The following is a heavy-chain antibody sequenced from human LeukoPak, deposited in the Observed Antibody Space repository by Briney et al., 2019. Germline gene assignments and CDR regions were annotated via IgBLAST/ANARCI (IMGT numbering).Heavy chain of an antibody. V-gene: IGHV4-39*01. CDR2: IYYSGST. D-gene: IGHD5-18*01. CDR1: GGSISSSSYY. CDR3: ARLRVPHSYGYDY. Sequence: SETLSLTCTVSGGSISSSSYYWGWIRQPPGKGLEWIGSIYYSGSTYYNPSLKSRVTISVDTSKNQFSLKLSSVTAADTAVYYCARLRVPHSYGYDYWGQGTLVTVSS. J-gene: IGHJ4*02.